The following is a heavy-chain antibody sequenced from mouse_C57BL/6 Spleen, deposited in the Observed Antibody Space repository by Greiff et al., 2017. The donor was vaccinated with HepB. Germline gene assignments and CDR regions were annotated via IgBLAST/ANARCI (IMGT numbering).Heavy chain of an antibody. CDR1: GYSFTGYY. D-gene: IGHD2-2*01. J-gene: IGHJ1*03. CDR3: ARGASLYDGYYFDV. V-gene: IGHV1-42*01. Sequence: DVKLVESGPELVKPGASVKISCKASGYSFTGYYMNWVKQSPEKSLEWIGEINPSTGGTTYNQKFKAKATLTVDKSSSTAYMQLKSLTSEDSAVYYCARGASLYDGYYFDVWGTGTTVTVSS. CDR2: INPSTGGT.